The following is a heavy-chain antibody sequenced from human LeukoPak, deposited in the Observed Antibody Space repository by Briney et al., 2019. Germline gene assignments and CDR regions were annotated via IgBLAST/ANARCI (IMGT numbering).Heavy chain of an antibody. CDR2: IKPDGSEE. D-gene: IGHD3-10*01. Sequence: GGSLRLSCAASGFTFRTYWMTWVRQAPGKGLEWVANIKPDGSEEYYVDSMKGRFTISRDNAKNSLYLQMNSLRAEDTAVYYCARDTSLITMVRGVIITSYMDVWGKGTTVTISS. CDR1: GFTFRTYW. V-gene: IGHV3-7*03. CDR3: ARDTSLITMVRGVIITSYMDV. J-gene: IGHJ6*03.